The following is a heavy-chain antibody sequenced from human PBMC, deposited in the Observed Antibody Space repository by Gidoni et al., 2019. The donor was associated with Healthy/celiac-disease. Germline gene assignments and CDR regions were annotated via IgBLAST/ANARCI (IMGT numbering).Heavy chain of an antibody. CDR3: TTEGDYEGWNYYYYGMDV. D-gene: IGHD4-17*01. Sequence: EVQLVESGGGLVKPGGSLRLSCAASGFTFSNAWMSWVRQAPGKGLEWVGRIKSKTDGGTTDYAAPVKGRVTISRDDSKNTLYLQMNSLKTEDTAVYYCTTEGDYEGWNYYYYGMDVWGQGTTVTVSS. CDR1: GFTFSNAW. CDR2: IKSKTDGGTT. V-gene: IGHV3-15*01. J-gene: IGHJ6*02.